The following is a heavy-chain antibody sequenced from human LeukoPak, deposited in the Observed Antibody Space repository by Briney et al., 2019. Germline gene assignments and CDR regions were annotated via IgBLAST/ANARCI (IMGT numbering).Heavy chain of an antibody. J-gene: IGHJ3*02. Sequence: WGSPRLSCAASGFTFSDHYMDWVRQTPGKGLEWVGRTRDKANSYTTEYAASVKGRLTISRDGSKNSLYLQMNSLKTEDTAVYYCARVGPPRSDAFDIWGQGTMVTVSS. CDR3: ARVGPPRSDAFDI. CDR1: GFTFSDHY. CDR2: TRDKANSYTT. V-gene: IGHV3-72*01.